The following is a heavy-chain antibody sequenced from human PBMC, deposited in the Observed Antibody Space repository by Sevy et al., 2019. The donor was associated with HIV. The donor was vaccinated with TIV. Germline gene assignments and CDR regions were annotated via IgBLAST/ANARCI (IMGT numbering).Heavy chain of an antibody. J-gene: IGHJ6*02. CDR1: GLTLSSYA. D-gene: IGHD2-15*01. V-gene: IGHV3-23*01. CDR2: ISGRGGST. Sequence: GGCLRLSCADSGLTLSSYAMNWVRQAPGKGLEWVSAISGRGGSTYYTDSVEGRFTISRDNSKNTLYLQMNSLRAEDTAVYYCAKAPPGHCSSGSCPRAYYYYGMDVWGQGTTVTVSS. CDR3: AKAPPGHCSSGSCPRAYYYYGMDV.